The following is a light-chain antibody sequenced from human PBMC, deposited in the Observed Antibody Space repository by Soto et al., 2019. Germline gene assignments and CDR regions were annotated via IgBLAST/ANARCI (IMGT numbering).Light chain of an antibody. Sequence: DIQMTQSPSSLSASVGDRVTITCRASQGISNYLASYQQKPGKVPKLLIYAASTLQSGVPSRFSGSRSGTDFTITISSLQPEDVATYYCQKYNSAPPILFGPGTKVDIK. CDR3: QKYNSAPPIL. CDR2: AAS. J-gene: IGKJ3*01. V-gene: IGKV1-27*01. CDR1: QGISNY.